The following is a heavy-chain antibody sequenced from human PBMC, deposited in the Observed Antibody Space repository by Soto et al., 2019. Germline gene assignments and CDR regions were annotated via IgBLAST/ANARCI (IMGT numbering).Heavy chain of an antibody. CDR3: AKNPGYYYDSTGYHFDY. J-gene: IGHJ4*02. CDR2: IDTDGSDT. Sequence: GGSLRLSCAASGFTFSSYWMHWVRQAPGKGLVWVSHIDTDGSDTTYADSVKGRFTISRDNAKNTLYLQMNSLRAEDTAVYYCAKNPGYYYDSTGYHFDYWGQGTLVTVSS. D-gene: IGHD3-22*01. CDR1: GFTFSSYW. V-gene: IGHV3-74*01.